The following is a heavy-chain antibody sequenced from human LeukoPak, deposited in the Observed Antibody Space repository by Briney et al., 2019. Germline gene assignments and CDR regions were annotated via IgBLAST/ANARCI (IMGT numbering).Heavy chain of an antibody. Sequence: SETLSLTCTVSGGSISSYYWSWIRQPAGKGLEWIGRIYTSGSTNYNPSLKSRVTMSVDTSKNQFSLKLSSVTAADTAVYYCARAVIAVAGTRRYFDYWGQGTLVTVSS. CDR1: GGSISSYY. D-gene: IGHD6-19*01. CDR3: ARAVIAVAGTRRYFDY. J-gene: IGHJ4*02. CDR2: IYTSGST. V-gene: IGHV4-4*07.